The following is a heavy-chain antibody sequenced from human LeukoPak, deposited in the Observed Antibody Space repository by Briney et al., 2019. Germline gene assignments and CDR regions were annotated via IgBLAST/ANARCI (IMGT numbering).Heavy chain of an antibody. Sequence: GGSLRLSCAASGFTFSSYSMNWVRQAPGKGLEWVSAISGSGGSTYYADSVKGRFTISRDNSKNTLYLQMNSLRAEDTAVYYCARLGYCSGGSCPVGMDVWGKGTTVTVSS. CDR2: ISGSGGST. CDR1: GFTFSSYS. V-gene: IGHV3-23*01. D-gene: IGHD2-15*01. J-gene: IGHJ6*04. CDR3: ARLGYCSGGSCPVGMDV.